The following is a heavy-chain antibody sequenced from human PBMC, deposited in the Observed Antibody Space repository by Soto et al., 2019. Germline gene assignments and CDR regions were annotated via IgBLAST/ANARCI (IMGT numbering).Heavy chain of an antibody. Sequence: GGSLRLSCVASGFTFSSYWMSWVRQAPGKGPEWVATIKQDGSEQYYGDSVRGRFTISRDNAKKSLSLQMNSLRADDTAVYYCARGWGSGWLEFFDSWGQGALVTVSS. CDR2: IKQDGSEQ. CDR1: GFTFSSYW. CDR3: ARGWGSGWLEFFDS. V-gene: IGHV3-7*03. J-gene: IGHJ4*02. D-gene: IGHD6-19*01.